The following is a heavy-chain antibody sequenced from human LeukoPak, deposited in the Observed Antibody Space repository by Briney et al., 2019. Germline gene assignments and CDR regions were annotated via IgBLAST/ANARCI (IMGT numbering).Heavy chain of an antibody. V-gene: IGHV3-74*01. CDR3: ARRYCSSTSCYKVTFFDY. CDR2: INSDGSST. CDR1: GFTFSIYW. J-gene: IGHJ4*02. Sequence: GGSLRLSCAASGFTFSIYWMHWVRKAPGKGVVWVSRINSDGSSTNYADSVKGRFTISRDNAKNTLYLQMNSLRAEDTAVYYCARRYCSSTSCYKVTFFDYWGQGTLVTVSS. D-gene: IGHD2-2*02.